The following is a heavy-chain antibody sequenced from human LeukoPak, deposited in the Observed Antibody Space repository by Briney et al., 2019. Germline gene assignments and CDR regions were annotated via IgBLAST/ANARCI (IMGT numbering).Heavy chain of an antibody. CDR3: ARDLIGSRFDY. CDR1: GDSVSSNSAG. CDR2: TYYRSKWYN. J-gene: IGHJ4*02. V-gene: IGHV6-1*01. Sequence: SQTLSLTCAISGDSVSSNSAGWNWIRQSPSRGLEWLGRTYYRSKWYNDYAGSVRSRITIYSDTSKNQFSLQLNSVTPEDTAVYYCARDLIGSRFDYWGQGTLVTVSS. D-gene: IGHD1-26*01.